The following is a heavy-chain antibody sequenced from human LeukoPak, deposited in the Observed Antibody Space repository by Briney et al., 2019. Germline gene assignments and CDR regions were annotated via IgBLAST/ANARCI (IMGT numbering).Heavy chain of an antibody. CDR3: ARGLAAAGWVEGYYNWFDP. CDR2: IYTSGST. D-gene: IGHD6-13*01. Sequence: SETLSLTCTVSGGSISSSSYYWSWIRQPAGKGLEWIGRIYTSGSTNYNPSLKSRVTMSVDTSKNQFSLKLSSVTAADTAVYYCARGLAAAGWVEGYYNWFDPWGQGTLVTVSS. CDR1: GGSISSSSYY. J-gene: IGHJ5*02. V-gene: IGHV4-61*02.